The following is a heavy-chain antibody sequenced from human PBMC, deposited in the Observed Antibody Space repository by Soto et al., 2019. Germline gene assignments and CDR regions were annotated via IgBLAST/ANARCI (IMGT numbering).Heavy chain of an antibody. V-gene: IGHV3-21*01. CDR1: GFTFSSYS. CDR3: AREMVSGLVVDPAASYY. Sequence: GGSLRLSCAASGFTFSSYSMNWVRQAPGKGLEWVSSISSSSSYIYYADSVKGRFTISRDNAKNSLYLQMNSLRAEDTAVYYCAREMVSGLVVDPAASYYWGQGTLVTVPS. D-gene: IGHD2-2*01. CDR2: ISSSSSYI. J-gene: IGHJ4*02.